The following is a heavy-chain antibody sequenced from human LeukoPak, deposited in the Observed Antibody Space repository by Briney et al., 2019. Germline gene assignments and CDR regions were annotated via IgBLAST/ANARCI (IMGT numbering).Heavy chain of an antibody. Sequence: SETLSLTCTVSGGSISSYYWSWIRQPPEKGLEWIGYIYYSGSTNYNPSLKSRVTITVDTSKNQFSLKLTSMTAADTAVYYCARPQRGYEGLWPFDIWGQGTMVTVSS. J-gene: IGHJ3*02. CDR1: GGSISSYY. D-gene: IGHD5-12*01. V-gene: IGHV4-59*08. CDR3: ARPQRGYEGLWPFDI. CDR2: IYYSGST.